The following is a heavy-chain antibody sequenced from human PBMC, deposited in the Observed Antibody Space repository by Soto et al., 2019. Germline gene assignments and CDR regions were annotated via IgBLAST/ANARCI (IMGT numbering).Heavy chain of an antibody. Sequence: QVQIVQSGAAVRKPGASVMLSCKTSGYTFTSYSIHWVRQAPGQRLEWMGWINGANGDTKYSQRFHDRVTISRNTSASTVYMGLGSLTFDDTAIYYCGRAPLSPYSADFRWGQGTQVTVSS. CDR3: GRAPLSPYSADFR. CDR1: GYTFTSYS. J-gene: IGHJ4*02. D-gene: IGHD5-18*01. V-gene: IGHV1-3*01. CDR2: INGANGDT.